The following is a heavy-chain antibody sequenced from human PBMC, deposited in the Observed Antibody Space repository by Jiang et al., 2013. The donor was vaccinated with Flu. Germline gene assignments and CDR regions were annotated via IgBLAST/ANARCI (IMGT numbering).Heavy chain of an antibody. CDR2: ISYDGSNK. CDR1: GFTFSSYA. V-gene: IGHV3-30-3*01. CDR3: ARDRDIVLMVYADDTLVSYGMDV. Sequence: VQLVESGGGVVQPGRSLRLSCAASGFTFSSYAMHWVRQAPGKGLEWVAVISYDGSNKYYADSVKGRFTISRDNSKNTLYLQMNSLRAEDTAVYYCARDRDIVLMVYADDTLVSYGMDVWGQGTTVTVSS. D-gene: IGHD2-8*01. J-gene: IGHJ6*02.